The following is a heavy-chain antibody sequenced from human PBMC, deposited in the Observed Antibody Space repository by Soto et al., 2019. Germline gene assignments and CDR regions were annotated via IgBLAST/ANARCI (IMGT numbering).Heavy chain of an antibody. D-gene: IGHD1-1*01. Sequence: QVHLVESGGGVVQPGRSLRLSCVASGFTFDTYGIHWVRQAPGKGLQWVALIPYEGSNTYYADSVRGRFTISRDNSKNTLYLQMNTLSPEDTGLYYCARVTPGNNLYYFSVLDFWGQGTSVTVSS. J-gene: IGHJ6*02. CDR2: IPYEGSNT. V-gene: IGHV3-30-3*01. CDR1: GFTFDTYG. CDR3: ARVTPGNNLYYFSVLDF.